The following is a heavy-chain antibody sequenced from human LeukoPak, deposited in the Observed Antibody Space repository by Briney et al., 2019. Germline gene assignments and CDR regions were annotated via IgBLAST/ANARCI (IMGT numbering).Heavy chain of an antibody. J-gene: IGHJ4*02. V-gene: IGHV1-18*01. D-gene: IGHD3-9*01. Sequence: ASVKVSCKASGYTFTSYGISWVRQAPGQGLEWMGWISAYNGNTNYAQKLQGRVTMTTDTSTSTAYMELRSLRSDDTAVYYCARVRWGGYYDILTGYYAYWGQGTLVTVSS. CDR2: ISAYNGNT. CDR3: ARVRWGGYYDILTGYYAY. CDR1: GYTFTSYG.